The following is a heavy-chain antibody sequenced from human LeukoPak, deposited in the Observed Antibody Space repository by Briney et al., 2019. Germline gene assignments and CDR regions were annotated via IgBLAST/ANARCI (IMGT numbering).Heavy chain of an antibody. CDR1: GGSISSSSYY. V-gene: IGHV4-39*07. Sequence: PSETLSLTCTVAGGSISSSSYYWGWIRQPPGKGLEWIGSIYYSGSTYYNPSLKSRVTISVDTSKNQFSLKLSSVTAADTAVYYCARGVLRYSSGYVDYWGQGTLVTVSS. J-gene: IGHJ4*02. D-gene: IGHD6-19*01. CDR3: ARGVLRYSSGYVDY. CDR2: IYYSGST.